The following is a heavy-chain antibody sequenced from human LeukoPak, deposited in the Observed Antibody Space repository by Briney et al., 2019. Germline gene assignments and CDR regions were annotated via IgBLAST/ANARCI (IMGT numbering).Heavy chain of an antibody. CDR3: ARLDYVWGSYRFSDY. Sequence: PSETLSLTCTVSGGSISPYFWSWIRQPPGKGLEWIGYISYSGSTNYNPSFKSRVTISVDTSKNQFSMKLSSVTAADTAVYYCARLDYVWGSYRFSDYWGQGTLVTVSS. D-gene: IGHD3-16*02. CDR2: ISYSGST. CDR1: GGSISPYF. J-gene: IGHJ4*02. V-gene: IGHV4-59*01.